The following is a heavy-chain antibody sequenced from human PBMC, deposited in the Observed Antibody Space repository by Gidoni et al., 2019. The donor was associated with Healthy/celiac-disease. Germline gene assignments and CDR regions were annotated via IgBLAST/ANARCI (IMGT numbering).Heavy chain of an antibody. CDR3: AGYKAGYYYGMDV. V-gene: IGHV3-66*02. J-gene: IGHJ6*02. Sequence: EVQLVESGGGLVQPGGSLRLSCAAPGLTVSSTYMSWVRQAPGKGLEWVSVIYSGGSTYYADSVKGRFTISRDNSKNTLYLQMNSLRAEDTAVYYCAGYKAGYYYGMDVWGQGTTVTVSS. D-gene: IGHD1-20*01. CDR2: IYSGGST. CDR1: GLTVSSTY.